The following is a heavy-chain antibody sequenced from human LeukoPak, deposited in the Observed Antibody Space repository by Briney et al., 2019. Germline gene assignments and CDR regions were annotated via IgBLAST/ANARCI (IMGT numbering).Heavy chain of an antibody. V-gene: IGHV4-39*01. Sequence: SETLSLTCTVSGGSISSSSYYWGWIRQPPGKGLVWIGSIYYSGSTYYSPSLKSRVTISVDTSRNQFSLKLSSVTAADTAVYHCARQLEDLRYFDWLPPYYFDYWGQGTLVTVSS. CDR2: IYYSGST. J-gene: IGHJ4*02. CDR3: ARQLEDLRYFDWLPPYYFDY. CDR1: GGSISSSSYY. D-gene: IGHD3-9*01.